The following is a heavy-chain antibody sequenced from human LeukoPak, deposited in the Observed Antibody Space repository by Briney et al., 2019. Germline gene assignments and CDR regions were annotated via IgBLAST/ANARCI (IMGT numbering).Heavy chain of an antibody. Sequence: ASVKVSCKASGYTFTSYGISWVRQAPGQGLEWMGIINPSGNITTYIQKFQGRVIMTSDASSSTVYMELSSLTSEDTAVYYRAREAPSTCYFDYWGQGNLVTVSS. D-gene: IGHD2-2*01. J-gene: IGHJ4*02. CDR1: GYTFTSYG. CDR3: AREAPSTCYFDY. V-gene: IGHV1-46*01. CDR2: INPSGNIT.